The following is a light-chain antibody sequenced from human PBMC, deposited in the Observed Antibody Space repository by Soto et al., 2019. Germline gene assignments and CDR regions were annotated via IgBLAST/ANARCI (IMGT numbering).Light chain of an antibody. CDR3: QQYSSSPYT. V-gene: IGKV3-20*01. J-gene: IGKJ2*01. Sequence: EIVLTQSPGTLSLSPGERATLSCRAGQSVSSSYLAWYQQKPGQTPRLLIYGASSSATGIPDRFSGSGSGTDFTLTISRLEPEDFALYYCQQYSSSPYTFGQGTKLEIK. CDR1: QSVSSSY. CDR2: GAS.